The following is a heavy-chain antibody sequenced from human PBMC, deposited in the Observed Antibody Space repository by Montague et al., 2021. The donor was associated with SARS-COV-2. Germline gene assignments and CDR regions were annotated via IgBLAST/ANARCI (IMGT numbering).Heavy chain of an antibody. CDR1: GGSISSYY. CDR3: ARGFDP. Sequence: SETLSLTCTVSGGSISSYYWSWTRQPPGKGLEWIGYIYYSGSTNYNPSLKSRVTISVDTSKNQFSLKLSSVTAADTAVYYGARGFDPWGQGTLVTVSS. V-gene: IGHV4-59*13. CDR2: IYYSGST. J-gene: IGHJ5*02.